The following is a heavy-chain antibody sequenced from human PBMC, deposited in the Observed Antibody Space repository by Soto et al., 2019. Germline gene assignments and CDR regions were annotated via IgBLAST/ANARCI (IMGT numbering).Heavy chain of an antibody. CDR2: INAGDGNS. J-gene: IGHJ6*02. CDR3: ARDTWGVDYGMDV. V-gene: IGHV1-3*01. Sequence: QVQLVQSGAEVKKPGASVKVSCMASGYTFATFSMHWVRQAPGQGLEWMGWINAGDGNSKYSQKFQGRVTIARDTPASTAYMELSSLRSEDTAVYYCARDTWGVDYGMDVWGQGTTVTVSS. D-gene: IGHD3-16*01. CDR1: GYTFATFS.